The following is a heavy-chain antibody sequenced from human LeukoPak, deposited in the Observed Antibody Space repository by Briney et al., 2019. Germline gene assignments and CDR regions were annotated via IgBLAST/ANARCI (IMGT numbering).Heavy chain of an antibody. CDR3: ARGFSCYGVRYYYYYMDV. Sequence: SETLSLTCTVSGGSISSYYWSWIRQPPGKGLEWIGYIYYSGSTNYNPSLKSRVTISVDTSKNQFSLKLGSVTAADTAVYYCARGFSCYGVRYYYYYMDVWGKGTTVTVSS. D-gene: IGHD3-10*01. V-gene: IGHV4-59*01. J-gene: IGHJ6*03. CDR1: GGSISSYY. CDR2: IYYSGST.